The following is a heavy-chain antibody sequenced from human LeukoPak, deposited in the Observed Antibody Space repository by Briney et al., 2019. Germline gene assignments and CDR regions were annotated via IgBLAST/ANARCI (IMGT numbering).Heavy chain of an antibody. CDR1: GGSISRYY. CDR3: ARVYYSNSYDYWYFDL. CDR2: IYYSGST. Sequence: SETLSLTCTVSGGSISRYYWSWIRQPPGKGLEYIGYIYYSGSTNYNPSLKSRVTISVDTSKNQFSLKLSSVTAADTAVYYCARVYYSNSYDYWYFDLWGRGTLVTVSS. V-gene: IGHV4-59*01. D-gene: IGHD6-13*01. J-gene: IGHJ2*01.